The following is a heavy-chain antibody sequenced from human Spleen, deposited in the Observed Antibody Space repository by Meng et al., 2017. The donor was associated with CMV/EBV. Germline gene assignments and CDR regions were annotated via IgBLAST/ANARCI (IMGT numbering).Heavy chain of an antibody. V-gene: IGHV4-61*01. D-gene: IGHD3-22*01. CDR2: IYNTGIT. Sequence: SETLSLTCTVSGVSVRSNHNFWTVIRQPPGKGLEWIGYIYNTGITNYSPSLRSRVTLSLDTSKNQFSLDLSSVSAADTAVYYCARDVGYDSSANYHYYFDYWGQGTLVTVSS. CDR3: ARDVGYDSSANYHYYFDY. CDR1: GVSVRSNHNF. J-gene: IGHJ4*02.